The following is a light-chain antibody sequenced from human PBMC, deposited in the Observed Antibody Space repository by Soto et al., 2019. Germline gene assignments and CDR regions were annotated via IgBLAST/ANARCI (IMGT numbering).Light chain of an antibody. CDR3: SSYTNINTRACV. J-gene: IGLJ1*01. CDR1: SGDIGSYNR. CDR2: EVT. V-gene: IGLV2-14*01. Sequence: QSALTQPASVSGSPGQSITISCTGTSGDIGSYNRVSWYQQHPGKAPKLIIYEVTDRPSGVSNRSSGSKSGNTASLTISGLQAEDEAEYYCSSYTNINTRACVFGLGPRSPS.